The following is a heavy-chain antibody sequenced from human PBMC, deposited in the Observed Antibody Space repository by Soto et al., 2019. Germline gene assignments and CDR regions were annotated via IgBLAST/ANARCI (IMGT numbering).Heavy chain of an antibody. D-gene: IGHD3-22*01. CDR3: AKVLTYYYDSSGYYPDAFDI. CDR1: GFTFDDYA. CDR2: ISWNSGSI. Sequence: GGSLRLSCAASGFTFDDYAMHWVRQAPGKGLEWVSGISWNSGSIGYADSVKGRFTISRDNAKNSLYLQMNSLRAEDTALYYCAKVLTYYYDSSGYYPDAFDIWGQGTMVTVSS. V-gene: IGHV3-9*01. J-gene: IGHJ3*02.